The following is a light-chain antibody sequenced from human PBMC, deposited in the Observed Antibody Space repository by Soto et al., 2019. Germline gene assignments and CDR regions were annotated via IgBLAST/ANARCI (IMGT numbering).Light chain of an antibody. V-gene: IGKV3-20*01. CDR3: QQYGSLPLS. Sequence: EILLTQSPGALYLSPGDRATLSCRASQSLTSSFLAWYQQIPGQIPRLLIYGASIRATDIQDRFSGRGSGADFTLPISRLEPEDFAVYFCQQYGSLPLSFGGGTKVEIK. CDR1: QSLTSSF. CDR2: GAS. J-gene: IGKJ4*01.